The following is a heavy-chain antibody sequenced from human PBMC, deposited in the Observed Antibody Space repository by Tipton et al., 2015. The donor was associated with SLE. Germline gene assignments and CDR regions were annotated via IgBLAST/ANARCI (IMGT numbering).Heavy chain of an antibody. CDR1: GGSISSSSYY. Sequence: GLVKPSETLSLTCTVSGGSISSSSYYWGWIRQPPGKGLEWIGSIYCSGSTYYNPSLKSRVTISVDTSKNQFSLKLSSVTAADTAVYYCATPFGDRGYWGQGTLVTVSS. V-gene: IGHV4-39*01. D-gene: IGHD3-10*01. CDR3: ATPFGDRGY. CDR2: IYCSGST. J-gene: IGHJ4*02.